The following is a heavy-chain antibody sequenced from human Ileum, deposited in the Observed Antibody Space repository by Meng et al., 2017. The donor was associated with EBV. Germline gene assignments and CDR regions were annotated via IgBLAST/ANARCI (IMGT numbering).Heavy chain of an antibody. CDR1: GDSISSDIW. D-gene: IGHD1-7*01. Sequence: HGHVTEPGPGPVKPSGTLSLTCTVSGDSISSDIWWSGVRQPPGKGLEWIGEVYHRGDTNYNPSLKSRVDISVDKSKNQFYLSLFSVTAADTAVYYCGRDQGRELINHWGQGTLVTVSS. CDR3: GRDQGRELINH. CDR2: VYHRGDT. V-gene: IGHV4-4*02. J-gene: IGHJ4*02.